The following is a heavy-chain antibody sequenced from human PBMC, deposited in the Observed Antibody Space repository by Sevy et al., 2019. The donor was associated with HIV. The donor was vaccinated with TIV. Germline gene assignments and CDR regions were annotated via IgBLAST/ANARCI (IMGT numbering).Heavy chain of an antibody. J-gene: IGHJ4*02. D-gene: IGHD1-26*01. CDR3: ARDLPHLLPWELSRGSDY. V-gene: IGHV3-30*04. CDR1: GFTFSSYA. Sequence: QLGGPLRLSCEASGFTFSSYAMHWVRQAPGKGLEWVAVISYDEIHKDYADSVKGRFTISRDISKNTLYLQMNSLRAEDTAVYYCARDLPHLLPWELSRGSDYWGQGTLVTVSS. CDR2: ISYDEIHK.